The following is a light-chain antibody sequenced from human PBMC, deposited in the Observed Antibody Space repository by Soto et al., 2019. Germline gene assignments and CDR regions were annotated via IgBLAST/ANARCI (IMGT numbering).Light chain of an antibody. J-gene: IGKJ2*01. CDR2: KAS. CDR1: QNIGSW. Sequence: DIQMTQSPSTLSASGGDRVTITCRASQNIGSWLAWYQQKPGEAPKLLISKASTLESGVPSRFSGRAYGTEFTLTISSLQPDHFGTYFCQHYKNYPYTFGRGTKVDIK. CDR3: QHYKNYPYT. V-gene: IGKV1-5*03.